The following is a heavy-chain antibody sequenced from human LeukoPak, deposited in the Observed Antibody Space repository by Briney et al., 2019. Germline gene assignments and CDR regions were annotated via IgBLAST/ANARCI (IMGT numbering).Heavy chain of an antibody. J-gene: IGHJ6*02. Sequence: ASVKVSCKASGYTFTGYYMHWVRQAPGQGLEWMGRINPNSGGTNYAQKFQGRVTMTRDTSISIAYMELSRLRSDDTAVYYCAGVFVDTAPGYYGMDVWGQGTTVTVSS. CDR3: AGVFVDTAPGYYGMDV. CDR2: INPNSGGT. V-gene: IGHV1-2*06. D-gene: IGHD5-18*01. CDR1: GYTFTGYY.